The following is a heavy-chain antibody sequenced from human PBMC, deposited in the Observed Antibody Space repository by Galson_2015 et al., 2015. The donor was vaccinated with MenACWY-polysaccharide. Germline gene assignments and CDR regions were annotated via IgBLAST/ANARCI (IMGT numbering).Heavy chain of an antibody. CDR2: IIRILGIT. V-gene: IGHV1-69*04. CDR3: ARQTTVTNAFDI. D-gene: IGHD4-17*01. CDR1: GCTFSSYA. J-gene: IGHJ3*02. Sequence: SVKVSCKASGCTFSSYAMSWVRQAPGKGLEWVGRIIRILGITNYAETVQGRVTITTDKSKNTAYMEMSSLRSEDTAVYYCARQTTVTNAFDIWGQGTMVTVSS.